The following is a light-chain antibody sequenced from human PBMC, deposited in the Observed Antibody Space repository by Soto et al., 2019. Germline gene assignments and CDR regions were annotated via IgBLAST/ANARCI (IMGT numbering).Light chain of an antibody. V-gene: IGKV1-5*03. CDR2: EAS. CDR1: QSISNW. CDR3: QQYISYSLLT. J-gene: IGKJ4*01. Sequence: DIHMAHPPSTLSSSVGDRVTITCRASQSISNWLAWYQQKPGKAPKLLIYEASNLESGVPSRFSGSGSGTEFTLTISSLQPDDFATYYCQQYISYSLLTFGGGTKVDIK.